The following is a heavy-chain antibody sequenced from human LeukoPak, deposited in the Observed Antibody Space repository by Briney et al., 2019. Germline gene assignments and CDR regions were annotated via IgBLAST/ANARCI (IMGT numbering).Heavy chain of an antibody. Sequence: GGSLRLSRAASGFTFSTYNMNWVRQAPGKGLEWVSSISSSSSYIYYADSVKGRFTISRDNAKNSLYLQMNSLGAEDSAVYYCARDSLHPWRLSDAFDVWGQGTMVTVSS. CDR2: ISSSSSYI. V-gene: IGHV3-21*01. D-gene: IGHD3-16*02. CDR3: ARDSLHPWRLSDAFDV. CDR1: GFTFSTYN. J-gene: IGHJ3*01.